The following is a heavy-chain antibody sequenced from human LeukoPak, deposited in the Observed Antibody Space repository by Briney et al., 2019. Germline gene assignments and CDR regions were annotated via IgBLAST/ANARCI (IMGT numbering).Heavy chain of an antibody. V-gene: IGHV1-2*04. CDR2: INPNSGGT. CDR3: ARDEHSSGYGYYFDY. D-gene: IGHD3-22*01. Sequence: ASVKVSCKASGYTFTGYYMHWVRQAPGQGLEWMGWINPNSGGTNYAQKFQGWVTMTRDTSISTAYMELSSLRSEDTAVYYCARDEHSSGYGYYFDYWGQGTLVTVSS. J-gene: IGHJ4*02. CDR1: GYTFTGYY.